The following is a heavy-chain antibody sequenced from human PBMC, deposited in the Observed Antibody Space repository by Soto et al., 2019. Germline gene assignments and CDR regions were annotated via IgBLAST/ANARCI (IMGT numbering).Heavy chain of an antibody. J-gene: IGHJ3*02. CDR1: GFSFHDYA. V-gene: IGHV3-9*01. CDR3: VRDIEENQLLYDAFDI. Sequence: LRLSCAASGFSFHDYAMHWVRQAPGKGLEWVSGISWDGNSIGYADSVKGRFTISRDDAKNSLYLKMNSLRAEDTALYYCVRDIEENQLLYDAFDIWGQGTMVTVSS. D-gene: IGHD1-7*01. CDR2: ISWDGNSI.